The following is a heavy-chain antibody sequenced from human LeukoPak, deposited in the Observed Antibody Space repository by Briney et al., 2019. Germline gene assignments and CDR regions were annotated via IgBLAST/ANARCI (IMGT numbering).Heavy chain of an antibody. D-gene: IGHD3-22*01. J-gene: IGHJ6*03. V-gene: IGHV4-59*01. CDR3: ARNKYYYGSSGYYYYYYMDV. Sequence: SETLSLTCTVSGGSISSYYWSWIRQPPGKGLEWIGYIYYSGSTNYNPSLKSRVTISVDTSKNQFSLKLGSVTAADTAVYYCARNKYYYGSSGYYYYYYMDVWGKGTTVTVSS. CDR2: IYYSGST. CDR1: GGSISSYY.